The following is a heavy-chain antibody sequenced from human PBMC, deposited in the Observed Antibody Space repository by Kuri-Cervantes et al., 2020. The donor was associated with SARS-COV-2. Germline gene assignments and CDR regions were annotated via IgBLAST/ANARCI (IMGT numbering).Heavy chain of an antibody. J-gene: IGHJ4*02. CDR1: GFTFSSYG. CDR3: AKDGPDSGSYLFDY. V-gene: IGHV3-30*18. D-gene: IGHD1-26*01. CDR2: ISYDGSNK. Sequence: GGSLRLSCAASGFTFSSYGMHWVRQAPGKGLEWVAVISYDGSNKYYADSVKGRFTISRGNSKNTLYLQMNSLRAEDTAVYYCAKDGPDSGSYLFDYWGQGSLVTVSS.